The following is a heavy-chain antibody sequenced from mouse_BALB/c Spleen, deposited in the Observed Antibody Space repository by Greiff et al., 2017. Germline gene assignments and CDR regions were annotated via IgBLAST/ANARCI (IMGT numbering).Heavy chain of an antibody. Sequence: QVQLKQPGAELVKPGASVKLSCKASGYTFTSYWMPWVKQRPGQGLEWIGEINPSNGRTNYNEKFKSKATLTVDKSSSTAYMQLSSLTSEDSAVYYCARWSTRENYFDYWGQGTTLTVSS. CDR3: ARWSTRENYFDY. CDR2: INPSNGRT. V-gene: IGHV1S81*02. J-gene: IGHJ2*01. CDR1: GYTFTSYW.